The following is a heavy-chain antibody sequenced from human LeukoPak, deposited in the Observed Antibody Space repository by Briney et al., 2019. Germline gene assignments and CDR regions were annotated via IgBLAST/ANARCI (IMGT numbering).Heavy chain of an antibody. Sequence: PSETLSLTCTVSGGSISSSSYYWGWIRQPPGKGLEWIGSIYYSGSTYYNPSLKSRVTISVDTSKNQISLKLSSVTAADTAVYYCAREGYSGSDSNLWGQGTLVTVSS. CDR2: IYYSGST. V-gene: IGHV4-39*02. D-gene: IGHD5-12*01. CDR3: AREGYSGSDSNL. CDR1: GGSISSSSYY. J-gene: IGHJ4*02.